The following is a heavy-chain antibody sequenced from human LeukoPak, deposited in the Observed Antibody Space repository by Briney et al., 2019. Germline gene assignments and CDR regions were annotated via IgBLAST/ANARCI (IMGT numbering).Heavy chain of an antibody. V-gene: IGHV4-39*02. CDR1: GDSIRGSGFY. J-gene: IGHJ4*02. CDR2: IYNRGTT. CDR3: ARHFYSGYSSSPPFLY. Sequence: SETLSLTCTVSGDSIRGSGFYWAWLRQSPGKGLEWIGYIYNRGTTSYNPSLKSRVSISIDTSNNRFSLRLTSVATTDTATYYCARHFYSGYSSSPPFLYWGQGILVTVSS. D-gene: IGHD2-2*01.